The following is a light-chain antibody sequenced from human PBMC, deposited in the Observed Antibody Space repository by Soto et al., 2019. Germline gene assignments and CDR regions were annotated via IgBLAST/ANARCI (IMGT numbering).Light chain of an antibody. V-gene: IGKV3-15*01. Sequence: EMVMTQSPATLSVSPGERVTLSCRASQSVFSKLAWYQQRPGQAPTLLIFDASARAPGIPARFSGSGSGTEFTLTISSLQPDDFATYFCQQYNNNSPTWTFGQGTRPAI. CDR1: QSVFSK. CDR3: QQYNNNSPTWT. CDR2: DAS. J-gene: IGKJ5*01.